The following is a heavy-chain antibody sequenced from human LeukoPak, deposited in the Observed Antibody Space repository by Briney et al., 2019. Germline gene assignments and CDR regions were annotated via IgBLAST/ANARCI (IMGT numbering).Heavy chain of an antibody. CDR1: GGSISSSSYY. V-gene: IGHV4-39*02. CDR2: IFYSGSS. CDR3: ARDNVFCDY. J-gene: IGHJ4*02. D-gene: IGHD2-21*01. Sequence: PSETLSLTCTVSGGSISSSSYYWGWIRQPPGKGLEWIGNIFYSGSSYYNPSLKSRVTISVDTSKNQFSLKLSSVTAADTAVYYCARDNVFCDYWGQGTLVTVSS.